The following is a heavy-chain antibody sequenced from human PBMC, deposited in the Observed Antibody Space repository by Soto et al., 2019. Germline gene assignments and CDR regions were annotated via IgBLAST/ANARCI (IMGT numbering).Heavy chain of an antibody. J-gene: IGHJ4*02. CDR3: ARDGTAMVTYYFDY. CDR1: GYTFTGYY. CDR2: INPNSGGT. Sequence: QVQLVQSGAEVKKPGASVKVSCKASGYTFTGYYMHWVRQAPGQGLERMGWINPNSGGTKYAQKFQGRVTMNWDTSISTAYMELSRLRSDDTAVYYCARDGTAMVTYYFDYWGQGTLVTVSS. D-gene: IGHD5-18*01. V-gene: IGHV1-2*02.